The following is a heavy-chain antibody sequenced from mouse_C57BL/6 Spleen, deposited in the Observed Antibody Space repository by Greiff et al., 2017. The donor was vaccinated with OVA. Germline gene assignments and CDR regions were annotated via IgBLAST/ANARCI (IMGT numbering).Heavy chain of an antibody. Sequence: EVQLVESGGDFVKPGGSLKLSCAASGFTFSSYGMSWVRPTPDKSLEWVATISRGGSYTYYPHSVKGRFTISRDNAKNTLYLQLRRRKSEDTAVYYCAREGYWYFDVWGTGTTVTVSS. CDR1: GFTFSSYG. CDR3: AREGYWYFDV. V-gene: IGHV5-6*01. CDR2: ISRGGSYT. J-gene: IGHJ1*03.